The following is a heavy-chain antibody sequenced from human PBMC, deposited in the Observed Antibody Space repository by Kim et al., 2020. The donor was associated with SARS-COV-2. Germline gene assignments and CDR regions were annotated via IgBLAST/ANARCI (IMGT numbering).Heavy chain of an antibody. V-gene: IGHV4-31*02. D-gene: IGHD6-6*01. Sequence: YNPSLKSRVTISVDTSKNQFSLKLSSVTAADTAVYYCARDSYSSSSGFDYWGQGTLVTVSS. CDR3: ARDSYSSSSGFDY. J-gene: IGHJ4*02.